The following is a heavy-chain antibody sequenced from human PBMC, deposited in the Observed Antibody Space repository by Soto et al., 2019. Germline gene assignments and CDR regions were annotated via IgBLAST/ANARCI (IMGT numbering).Heavy chain of an antibody. V-gene: IGHV3-21*01. CDR3: ARDTYSSGWYAAFDI. D-gene: IGHD6-19*01. CDR2: ISSSSSYI. J-gene: IGHJ3*02. CDR1: GFTFSSYS. Sequence: GGSLRLSCAASGFTFSSYSMNWVRQAPGKGLEWVSSISSSSSYIYYADSVKGRFTISRDNAKNSLYLQMNSLRAEDTAVFYCARDTYSSGWYAAFDIWGQGTMVPVS.